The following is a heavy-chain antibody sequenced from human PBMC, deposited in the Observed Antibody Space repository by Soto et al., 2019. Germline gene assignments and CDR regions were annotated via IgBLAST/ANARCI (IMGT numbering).Heavy chain of an antibody. CDR2: ISAYSGGT. Sequence: ASVKVSCKASGYTFTSYGISWVRQAPGQGLEWMGWISAYSGGTNYAQKFQGRVTMTRDTSISTAYMELSRLRSDDTAVYYCARDPPYSGSYADWYFDLWGCGTLVTVSS. CDR1: GYTFTSYG. J-gene: IGHJ2*01. CDR3: ARDPPYSGSYADWYFDL. D-gene: IGHD1-26*01. V-gene: IGHV1-2*02.